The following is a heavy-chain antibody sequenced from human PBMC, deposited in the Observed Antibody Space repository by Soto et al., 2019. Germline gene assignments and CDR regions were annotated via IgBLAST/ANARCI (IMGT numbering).Heavy chain of an antibody. CDR1: GFTFDDYT. CDR2: ISWDGGST. Sequence: GGSLRLSCAASGFTFDDYTMHWVRQAPGKGLEWVSLISWDGGSTYYADSVKGRFTISRDNSKNSLYLQMNSLRTEDNALYYCEKDGGPLYSSSSYYFDYWGQGTLVTVSS. D-gene: IGHD6-6*01. CDR3: EKDGGPLYSSSSYYFDY. V-gene: IGHV3-43*01. J-gene: IGHJ4*02.